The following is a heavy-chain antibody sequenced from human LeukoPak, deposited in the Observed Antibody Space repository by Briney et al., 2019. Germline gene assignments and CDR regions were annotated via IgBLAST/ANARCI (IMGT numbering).Heavy chain of an antibody. CDR1: GYTFTSYG. V-gene: IGHV1-18*01. Sequence: ASAKVSCKASGYTFTSYGISWVRQAPGQGLEWMGWISAYNGNTNYAQKLQGRVTMTTDTSTSTAYMELRSLRSDDTAVYYCARDWGNSWPDAFDIWGQGTMVTVSS. D-gene: IGHD6-13*01. CDR3: ARDWGNSWPDAFDI. J-gene: IGHJ3*02. CDR2: ISAYNGNT.